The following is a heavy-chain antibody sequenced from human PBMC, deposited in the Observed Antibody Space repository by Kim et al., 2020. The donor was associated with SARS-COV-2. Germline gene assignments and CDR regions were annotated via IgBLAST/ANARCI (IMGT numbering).Heavy chain of an antibody. CDR2: IKSKTDGGTT. V-gene: IGHV3-15*01. D-gene: IGHD1-26*01. CDR1: GFTFNNAW. Sequence: GGSLRLSCAASGFTFNNAWMSWVRQAPGKGLEWVGRIKSKTDGGTTDYAAPVKGRFTISRDDSKNTVYLQMNSLKSDDRALYYCATGTSVGGWGQGTRVTVSS. J-gene: IGHJ4*02. CDR3: ATGTSVGG.